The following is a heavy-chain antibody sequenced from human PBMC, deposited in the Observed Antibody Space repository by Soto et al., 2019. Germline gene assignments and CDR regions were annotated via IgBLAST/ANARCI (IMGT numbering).Heavy chain of an antibody. CDR2: IKEDGSEK. J-gene: IGHJ3*02. CDR1: GFTFNNYW. CDR3: ARGARI. Sequence: GGSLRLSCAASGFTFNNYWMSWVRQAPGKGLEWVANIKEDGSEKYYVDSVKGRFTISRDNAKNSLYLQMNSLRAEDTAMYYCARGARIWGQGTMVTVSS. V-gene: IGHV3-7*01.